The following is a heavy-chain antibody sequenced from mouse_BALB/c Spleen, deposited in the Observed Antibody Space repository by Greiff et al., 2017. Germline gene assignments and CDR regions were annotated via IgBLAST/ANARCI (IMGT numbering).Heavy chain of an antibody. CDR1: GFTFSSYA. CDR3: ARGDYDGPPWFAY. D-gene: IGHD2-4*01. J-gene: IGHJ3*01. CDR2: ISSGGST. V-gene: IGHV5-6-5*01. Sequence: EVMLVESGGGLVKPGGSLKLSCAASGFTFSSYAMSWVRQTPEKRLEWVASISSGGSTYYPDSVKGRFTISRDNARNILYLQMSSLRSEDTAMYYCARGDYDGPPWFAYWGQGTLVTVSA.